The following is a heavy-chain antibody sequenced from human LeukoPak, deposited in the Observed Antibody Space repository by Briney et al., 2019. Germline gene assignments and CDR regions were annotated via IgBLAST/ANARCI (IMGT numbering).Heavy chain of an antibody. CDR2: IIPIFGTA. CDR1: GGTFSSYA. Sequence: ASVKVSCKASGGTFSSYAISWGRHAPGQGREWMGGIIPIFGTANYAQTFQGRVTTTADESTRTAYMELSSLRAEGTALYYCVRVRSSSHFDYWGQGSLVTVSS. V-gene: IGHV1-69*13. CDR3: VRVRSSSHFDY. J-gene: IGHJ4*02. D-gene: IGHD6-13*01.